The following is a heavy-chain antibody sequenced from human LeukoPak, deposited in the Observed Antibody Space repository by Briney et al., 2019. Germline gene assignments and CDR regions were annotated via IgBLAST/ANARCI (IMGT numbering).Heavy chain of an antibody. D-gene: IGHD5-18*01. CDR1: NGSISSFY. CDR3: ARGYGRYFDY. V-gene: IGHV4-59*01. J-gene: IGHJ4*02. CDR2: IYYTGTT. Sequence: SETLSLTCTVSNGSISSFYWTWIRQPPGKGLEWIGYIYYTGTTDYNPSLKSRVTISVDTSKNQFSLKLSSVTAADTAVYYCARGYGRYFDYWGQGTLVSVSS.